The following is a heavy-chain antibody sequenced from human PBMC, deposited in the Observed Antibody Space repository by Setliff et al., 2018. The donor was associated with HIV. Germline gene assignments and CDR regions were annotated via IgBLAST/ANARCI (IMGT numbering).Heavy chain of an antibody. CDR3: ARDSQRSRRAYFYYHMDV. D-gene: IGHD6-25*01. J-gene: IGHJ6*03. V-gene: IGHV1-69*13. CDR2: IIPISGST. CDR1: GGSFSSYA. Sequence: ASVKVSCKTSGGSFSSYAFSWVRQAPGQGLEWMGGIIPISGSTNYAQNFQGRVTITADGSTSTVYMEVSSLRSDDTAVYYCARDSQRSRRAYFYYHMDVWGRGTTVTVSS.